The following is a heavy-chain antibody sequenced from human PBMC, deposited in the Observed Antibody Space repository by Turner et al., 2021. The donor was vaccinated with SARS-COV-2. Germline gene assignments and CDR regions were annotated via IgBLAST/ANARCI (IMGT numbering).Heavy chain of an antibody. CDR1: GGTFSIYA. CDR2: IIPIFGTA. D-gene: IGHD6-19*01. CDR3: ATGVAVAGTPSDYYYYYGMDV. Sequence: QVQLVQSGAAVKKPGASVKVSCKASGGTFSIYAISWVRQAPGQGLEWMGGIIPIFGTANYAQKFQGRVTMTEDTSTDTAYMELSSLRSEDTAVYYCATGVAVAGTPSDYYYYYGMDVWGQGTTVTVSS. V-gene: IGHV1-69*06. J-gene: IGHJ6*02.